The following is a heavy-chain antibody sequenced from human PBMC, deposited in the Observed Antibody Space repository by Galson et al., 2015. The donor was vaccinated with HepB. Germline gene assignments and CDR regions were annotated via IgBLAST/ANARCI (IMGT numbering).Heavy chain of an antibody. Sequence: SVKVSCKASGYTFNSNGMSWVRQAPGQGLEWIGWINTHTGNPTYAQGFTGRFVFSLDTSASTAYLQINSLKAEDTAVYYCARAPTALDYWGQGTLVTVSS. D-gene: IGHD3-3*02. CDR2: INTHTGNP. CDR1: GYTFNSNG. J-gene: IGHJ4*02. CDR3: ARAPTALDY. V-gene: IGHV7-4-1*02.